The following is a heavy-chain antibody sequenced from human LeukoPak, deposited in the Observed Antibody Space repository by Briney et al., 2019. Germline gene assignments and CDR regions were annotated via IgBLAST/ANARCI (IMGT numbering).Heavy chain of an antibody. J-gene: IGHJ6*02. CDR1: GFNFGIYS. Sequence: GGSLRLSCAASGFNFGIYSLNWVRQAPGKGLEWLSYISTGSSTTYYADSVKGRFTISRDNVENSLYLQMNSLRDEDTAVYYCARDQIEMTTIMDYYYGMDVWGQGTTVPVSS. V-gene: IGHV3-48*02. CDR3: ARDQIEMTTIMDYYYGMDV. D-gene: IGHD5-24*01. CDR2: ISTGSSTT.